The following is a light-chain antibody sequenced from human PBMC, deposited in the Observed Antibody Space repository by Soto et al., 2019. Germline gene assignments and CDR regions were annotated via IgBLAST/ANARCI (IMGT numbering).Light chain of an antibody. J-gene: IGKJ1*01. CDR1: QSISSY. Sequence: ETVLTQSPSTLSLSTGERATLSCRASQSISSYLAWYQQKPGQAPRLLIYDASNRATGIPARFSGSGSGTDFTLTISSLEPEDFAVYYCQHRSNWWTFGQGTKVDIK. CDR3: QHRSNWWT. CDR2: DAS. V-gene: IGKV3-11*01.